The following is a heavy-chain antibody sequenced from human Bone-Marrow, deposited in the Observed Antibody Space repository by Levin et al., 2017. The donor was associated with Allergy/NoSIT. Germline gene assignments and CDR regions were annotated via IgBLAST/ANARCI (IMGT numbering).Heavy chain of an antibody. J-gene: IGHJ4*02. CDR3: AKDRWELLDRFDY. CDR2: ISGSGGST. Sequence: GGSLRLSCAASGFTFSSYAMSWVRQAPGKGLEWVSAISGSGGSTYYADSVKGRFTISRDNSKNTLYLQMNSLRAEETAVYYCAKDRWELLDRFDYWGQGTLVTVSS. V-gene: IGHV3-23*01. CDR1: GFTFSSYA. D-gene: IGHD1-26*01.